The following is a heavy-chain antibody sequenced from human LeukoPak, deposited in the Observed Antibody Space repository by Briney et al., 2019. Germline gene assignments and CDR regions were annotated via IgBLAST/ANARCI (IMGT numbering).Heavy chain of an antibody. V-gene: IGHV4-39*02. D-gene: IGHD6-6*01. CDR2: IYYSGST. CDR1: GGSISSSSYY. J-gene: IGHJ3*02. CDR3: ARDTSYAFDI. Sequence: SETLSLACTVSGGSISSSSYYWGWIRQPPGKGLEWIGSIYYSGSTYYNPSLKSRVTISVDTSKNQFSLKLNSVTAADTAVYYCARDTSYAFDIWGQGTMVTVSS.